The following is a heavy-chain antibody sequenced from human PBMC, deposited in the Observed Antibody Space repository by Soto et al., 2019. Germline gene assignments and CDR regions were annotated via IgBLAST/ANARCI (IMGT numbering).Heavy chain of an antibody. D-gene: IGHD3-16*01. Sequence: PVGSLRLSCAASGFTFSSYEMNWVRQAPGKGLEWVSYISRSGTTIYYADSVKGRFTISRDNAKNSLYLQMHTLTAEDTAVYYCARDEGLRSGAYFDYWGRGTLVTAPQ. J-gene: IGHJ4*02. CDR3: ARDEGLRSGAYFDY. CDR1: GFTFSSYE. V-gene: IGHV3-48*03. CDR2: ISRSGTTI.